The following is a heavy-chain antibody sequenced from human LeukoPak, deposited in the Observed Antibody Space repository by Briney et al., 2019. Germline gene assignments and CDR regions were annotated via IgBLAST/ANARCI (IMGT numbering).Heavy chain of an antibody. J-gene: IGHJ6*02. V-gene: IGHV1-2*02. Sequence: GASVKVSCKASGYTFTGYYMHWVRQAPGQGLEWMGWINPNSGGTNYAQKFQGRVTMTRDTSISTAYMDLSRLRSDDTAVYYCARNEPNYDILTGYYDSLGMDVWGQGTTVTVSS. CDR2: INPNSGGT. D-gene: IGHD3-9*01. CDR1: GYTFTGYY. CDR3: ARNEPNYDILTGYYDSLGMDV.